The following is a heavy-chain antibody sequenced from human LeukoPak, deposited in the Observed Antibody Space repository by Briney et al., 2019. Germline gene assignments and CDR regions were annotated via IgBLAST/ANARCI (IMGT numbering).Heavy chain of an antibody. Sequence: KPSETLSLTCTVSGYSISSGYYWGWIRQPPGKGLEWIGSIYHSGITYYIPSLKSRVTISVDTSKNQFSLKLYSVTAADTAVYYCARKIAASGQVFDFWGQGTLVTVSS. J-gene: IGHJ4*02. D-gene: IGHD6-25*01. V-gene: IGHV4-38-2*02. CDR3: ARKIAASGQVFDF. CDR2: IYHSGIT. CDR1: GYSISSGYY.